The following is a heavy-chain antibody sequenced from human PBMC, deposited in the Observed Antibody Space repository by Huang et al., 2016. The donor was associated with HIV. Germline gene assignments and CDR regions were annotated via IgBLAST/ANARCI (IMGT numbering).Heavy chain of an antibody. J-gene: IGHJ5*01. D-gene: IGHD2-8*02. Sequence: QVWLVESGGGVVQPGRPLRLSCVGSGFSFSSYGLHWVRQAPGKGLGWVAFSSYDGNGRSYAGSVKGRFSISRQNSKSTVSLQMNSLRVEDSGVYFCAKGSGHFDSWGQGTLVTVSP. V-gene: IGHV3-30*18. CDR3: AKGSGHFDS. CDR1: GFSFSSYG. CDR2: SSYDGNGR.